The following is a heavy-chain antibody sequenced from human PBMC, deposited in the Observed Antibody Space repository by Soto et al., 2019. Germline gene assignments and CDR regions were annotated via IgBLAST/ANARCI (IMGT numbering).Heavy chain of an antibody. Sequence: ASVKVSCKASGYTFTGYYMHWVRQAPGQGLEWMGWINPNSGGTNYAQKFQGRVTMTRDTSISTAYMELSRLRSDDTAVYYCAGAALYYYDSSGPTNDAFDIWGQGTMVTVSS. CDR3: AGAALYYYDSSGPTNDAFDI. CDR2: INPNSGGT. D-gene: IGHD3-22*01. J-gene: IGHJ3*02. V-gene: IGHV1-2*02. CDR1: GYTFTGYY.